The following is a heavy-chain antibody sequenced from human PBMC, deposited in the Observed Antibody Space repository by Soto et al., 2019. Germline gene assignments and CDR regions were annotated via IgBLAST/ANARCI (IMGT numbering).Heavy chain of an antibody. V-gene: IGHV1-69*13. J-gene: IGHJ6*02. CDR3: ASGGWLGELLQGGFYYGMDV. Sequence: GASVKVSCKASGGTFSSYAISWVRQAPGQGLEWMRGIIPIFGTANYAQKFQGRVTITADESTSTAYMELSSLRSEDTAVYYCASGGWLGELLQGGFYYGMDVWGHGTTVTVSS. CDR2: IIPIFGTA. D-gene: IGHD3-10*01. CDR1: GGTFSSYA.